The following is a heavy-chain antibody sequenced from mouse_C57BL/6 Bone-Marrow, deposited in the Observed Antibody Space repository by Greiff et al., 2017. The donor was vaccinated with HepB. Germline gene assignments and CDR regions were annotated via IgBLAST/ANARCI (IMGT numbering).Heavy chain of an antibody. V-gene: IGHV1-81*01. CDR2: IYPRSGNT. Sequence: VQLVESGAELARPGASVKLSCKASGYTFTSYGISWVKQRTGQGLEWIGEIYPRSGNTYYNEKFKGKATVTADKSSSTAYMELRSLPSEESAVYFCARGRAWFAYWDQGTLVTVSA. CDR3: ARGRAWFAY. CDR1: GYTFTSYG. J-gene: IGHJ3*01.